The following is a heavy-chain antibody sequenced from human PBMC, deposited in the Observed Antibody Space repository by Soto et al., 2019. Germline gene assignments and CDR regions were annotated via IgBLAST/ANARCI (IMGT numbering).Heavy chain of an antibody. CDR2: IYYSGTT. CDR1: GGSISSSSYY. D-gene: IGHD3-9*01. V-gene: IGHV4-39*01. Sequence: PSETLSLTCTVSGGSISSSSYYWGWIRQPPGKGLEWIGSIYYSGTTYNNPSLKSRVTISVDTSKNQFSLKLSSVTAADTAVYYCVRHRGYYDILTGYYTELNFDYWGQGTLVTVSS. J-gene: IGHJ4*02. CDR3: VRHRGYYDILTGYYTELNFDY.